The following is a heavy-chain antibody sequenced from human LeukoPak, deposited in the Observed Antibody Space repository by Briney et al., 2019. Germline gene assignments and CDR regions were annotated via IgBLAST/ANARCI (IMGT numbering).Heavy chain of an antibody. CDR2: ISYDGSNK. CDR3: ARERCSSTSCADNWFDP. D-gene: IGHD2-2*01. Sequence: PGRSLRLSCAASGFTFSSYAMHWVRQAPGKGLEWVAVISYDGSNKYYADSVKGRFTISRDNSKNTLYLQMNSLRAEDTAVYYCARERCSSTSCADNWFDPWGQGTLVTVSS. V-gene: IGHV3-30*04. CDR1: GFTFSSYA. J-gene: IGHJ5*02.